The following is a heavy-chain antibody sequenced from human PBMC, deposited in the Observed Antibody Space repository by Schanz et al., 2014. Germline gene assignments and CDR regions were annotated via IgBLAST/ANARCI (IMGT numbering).Heavy chain of an antibody. CDR1: GYTFTRYG. V-gene: IGHV1-18*01. J-gene: IGHJ4*02. Sequence: QVHLVQSGPEVKRPGASVKVSCKASGYTFTRYGISWVRQAPGQGFEWMGWISGDNGKTKYEEKLQGRVTMTTDTSTRTVYMELRSLRSDDTAKYYCARGWGYDALTGYVFWGQGTLVTVSS. CDR2: ISGDNGKT. CDR3: ARGWGYDALTGYVF. D-gene: IGHD3-9*01.